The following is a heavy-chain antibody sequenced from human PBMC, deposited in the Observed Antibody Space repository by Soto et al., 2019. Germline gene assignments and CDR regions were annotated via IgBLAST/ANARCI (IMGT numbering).Heavy chain of an antibody. Sequence: EVQLVESGGGLVQPGRSLRLSCAASGFTFDDYAMHWVRQAPGKGLEWVSSISWNSGNIGYADSVKGRFTISRDNAKNSLYLQINSLRAEDTALCYCACGGGSFDIWGQGAMVTVSS. V-gene: IGHV3-9*01. J-gene: IGHJ3*02. CDR3: ACGGGSFDI. CDR1: GFTFDDYA. CDR2: ISWNSGNI. D-gene: IGHD2-21*01.